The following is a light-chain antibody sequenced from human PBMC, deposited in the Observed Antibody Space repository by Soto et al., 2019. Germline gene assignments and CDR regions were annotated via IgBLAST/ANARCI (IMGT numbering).Light chain of an antibody. CDR3: QQTHKIPSK. CDR1: QTISTF. J-gene: IGKJ1*01. V-gene: IGKV1-39*01. Sequence: DIQMTQSPSSLSASVGDRVTITCRASQTISTFLNWYQQKSGRAPKLLIYAASSLQSGVPSRFSGRGSGTDFALTISSLQPEDSASYFCQQTHKIPSKFGQGTKVDIK. CDR2: AAS.